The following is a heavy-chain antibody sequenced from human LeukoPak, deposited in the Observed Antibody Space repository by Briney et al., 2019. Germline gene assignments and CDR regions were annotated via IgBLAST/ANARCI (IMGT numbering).Heavy chain of an antibody. V-gene: IGHV3-53*05. CDR1: GFTVSSNS. CDR2: IYSDNT. D-gene: IGHD1-7*01. Sequence: GGSLRLSCTVSGFTVSSNSMSWVRQAPGKGLEWVSFIYSDNTHYSDSVKGRFTISRDNSKNTLYLQMNSLRSDDTAVYYCAREDTLAGTYQFDYWGQGTLVTVSS. CDR3: AREDTLAGTYQFDY. J-gene: IGHJ4*02.